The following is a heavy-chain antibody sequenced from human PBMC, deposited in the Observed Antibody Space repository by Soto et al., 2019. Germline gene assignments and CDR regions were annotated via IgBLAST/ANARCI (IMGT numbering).Heavy chain of an antibody. CDR3: ARDRIAVAGNPEYFQH. J-gene: IGHJ1*01. V-gene: IGHV3-66*01. CDR2: IYSGSST. D-gene: IGHD6-19*01. CDR1: GFTVSSNY. Sequence: EVQLVESGGGLVQPGGSLRLSCAASGFTVSSNYMSWVRQAPGKGLEWVSVIYSGSSTYYADSVKGRFTISRDNSRNTLYLQMNGLRAEATAVYYCARDRIAVAGNPEYFQHWGQGTLGTVSS.